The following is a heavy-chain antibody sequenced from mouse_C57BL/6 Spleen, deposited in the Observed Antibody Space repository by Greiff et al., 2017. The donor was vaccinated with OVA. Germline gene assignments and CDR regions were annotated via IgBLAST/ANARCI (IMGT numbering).Heavy chain of an antibody. CDR1: GYAFTNYL. J-gene: IGHJ2*01. CDR3: ARGYSNYPYYFDY. V-gene: IGHV1-54*01. Sequence: QVQLQQSGAELVRPGTSVKVSCKASGYAFTNYLIEWVKQRPGQGLEWIGVINPGSGGTNYNEKFKSKATLTADKSSSTAYMQLSSLTSEDSAVYFCARGYSNYPYYFDYWGQGTTLTVSS. D-gene: IGHD2-5*01. CDR2: INPGSGGT.